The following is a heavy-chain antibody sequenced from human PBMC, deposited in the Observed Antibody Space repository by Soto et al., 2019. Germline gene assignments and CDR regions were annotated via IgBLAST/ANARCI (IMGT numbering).Heavy chain of an antibody. CDR1: RFTFSTYA. D-gene: IGHD3-22*01. J-gene: IGHJ3*02. V-gene: IGHV3-64D*06. Sequence: PGGSVRLSCLASRFTFSTYAMHWVRQAPGKGLEYVSTISSNGGSTYYADSVKGRFTISRDNSKNTLYLQMSSLRAEDTAVYYCVKYYFDSSGYYGLNAFDIWGQGTMVTVSS. CDR2: ISSNGGST. CDR3: VKYYFDSSGYYGLNAFDI.